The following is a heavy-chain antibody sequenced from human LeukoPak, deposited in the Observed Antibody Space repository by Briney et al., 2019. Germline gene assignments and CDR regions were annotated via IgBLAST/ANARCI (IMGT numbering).Heavy chain of an antibody. V-gene: IGHV4-31*03. Sequence: SETLSLTCTVSGGSISSGGYYWSWIRQHPGKGLEWIGYIYYSGSTYYNPSLKSRVTISVDTSKNQFSLKPSSVTAADTAVYYCARGIGYSYGPLDYWGQGTLVTVSS. CDR1: GGSISSGGYY. D-gene: IGHD5-18*01. CDR2: IYYSGST. J-gene: IGHJ4*02. CDR3: ARGIGYSYGPLDY.